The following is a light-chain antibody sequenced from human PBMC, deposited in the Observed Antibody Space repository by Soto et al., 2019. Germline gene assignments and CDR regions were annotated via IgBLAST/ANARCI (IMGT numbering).Light chain of an antibody. CDR1: QSSRGL. J-gene: IGKJ5*01. CDR2: DAY. CDR3: QQRHMWPST. V-gene: IGKV3-11*01. Sequence: EAVLTQSPVTLSLSPVERATLSCRASQSSRGLLAWYQQKPGQAPRLLIYDAYNRATGIPPRFSGSGSGTDFTLTISSLEPEDSAVYYCQQRHMWPSTFGQGTRLEIK.